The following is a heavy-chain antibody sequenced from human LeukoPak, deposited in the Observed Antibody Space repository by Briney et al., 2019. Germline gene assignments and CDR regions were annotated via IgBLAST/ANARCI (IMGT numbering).Heavy chain of an antibody. V-gene: IGHV1-69*06. CDR2: IIPMFGTA. J-gene: IGHJ6*03. CDR1: GGTFRNYA. CDR3: AREGSKNYYYYYYMDV. Sequence: ASVKVSCKASGGTFRNYAINWVRQAPGQGLEWMVRIIPMFGTANYAQKFQGRVTITADKSTSTDYMELSSLKSVDTAVYYCAREGSKNYYYYYYMDVWGKGTTVTVSS. D-gene: IGHD4-11*01.